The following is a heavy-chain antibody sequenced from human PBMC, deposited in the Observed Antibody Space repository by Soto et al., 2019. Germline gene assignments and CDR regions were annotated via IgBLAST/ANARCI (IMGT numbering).Heavy chain of an antibody. J-gene: IGHJ4*02. Sequence: SETLSLTCAVYGGSFSGYYWSWIRQPPGKGLEWIGEINHSGSTNYNPSLKSRVTISVDTSKNQFSLKLSSVTAADTAVYYCARHVDTAMVIFRFDYWGQGILVTVSS. V-gene: IGHV4-34*01. CDR2: INHSGST. CDR3: ARHVDTAMVIFRFDY. CDR1: GGSFSGYY. D-gene: IGHD5-18*01.